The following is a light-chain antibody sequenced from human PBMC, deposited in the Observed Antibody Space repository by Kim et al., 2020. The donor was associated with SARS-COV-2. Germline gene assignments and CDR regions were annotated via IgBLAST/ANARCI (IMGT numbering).Light chain of an antibody. J-gene: IGLJ3*02. Sequence: SYELTQPPSVSVSPGQTASITCSGDKLGDKYACWYQQKPGQSPVLVIYQDSKRPSGIPERFSGSNSGNTATLTISGTQAMDEADYYCQAWDSSTWGFGGGTQRPVL. V-gene: IGLV3-1*01. CDR2: QDS. CDR1: KLGDKY. CDR3: QAWDSSTWG.